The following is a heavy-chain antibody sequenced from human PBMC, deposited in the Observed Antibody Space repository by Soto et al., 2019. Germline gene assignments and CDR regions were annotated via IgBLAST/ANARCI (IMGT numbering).Heavy chain of an antibody. V-gene: IGHV1-46*01. D-gene: IGHD2-15*01. CDR2: FNPSGDST. CDR1: GYSFTSYH. J-gene: IGHJ5*02. CDR3: AIQDIVVVVAATPSRWFDP. Sequence: ASVKVSCKASGYSFTSYHMHWVRQAPGQGLEWMGIFNPSGDSTSYAQKFQGRVTMTRDTSTSTAYMELSSLRSEDTAVYYCAIQDIVVVVAATPSRWFDPWGQGTLVTVSS.